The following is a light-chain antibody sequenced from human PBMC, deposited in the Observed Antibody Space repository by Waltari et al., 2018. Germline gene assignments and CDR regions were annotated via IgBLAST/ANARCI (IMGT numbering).Light chain of an antibody. J-gene: IGKJ1*01. Sequence: IQMTQSPSTLSASAGDRVVITCRASQSVNTWLAWYHHRPGKAPNLLIYRASSLQSGVPSRFSGRGSGTEFTLTINSLQPDDFASYYCQQYNSFPWTFGQGTKVEIK. CDR1: QSVNTW. CDR2: RAS. CDR3: QQYNSFPWT. V-gene: IGKV1-5*03.